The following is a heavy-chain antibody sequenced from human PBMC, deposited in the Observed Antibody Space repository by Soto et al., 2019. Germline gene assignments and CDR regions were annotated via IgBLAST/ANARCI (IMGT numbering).Heavy chain of an antibody. Sequence: SETLSLISTVFDGSINYYYWIWIRQPPGKGLEWIGYIYYRGGTKYSPSLKSRVTISVDTSKNQFSLKLRSVTAADTAIYYCARGNSFGSGIGYSDHWGQGAQVT. D-gene: IGHD3-10*01. CDR2: IYYRGGT. J-gene: IGHJ4*02. V-gene: IGHV4-59*08. CDR1: DGSINYYY. CDR3: ARGNSFGSGIGYSDH.